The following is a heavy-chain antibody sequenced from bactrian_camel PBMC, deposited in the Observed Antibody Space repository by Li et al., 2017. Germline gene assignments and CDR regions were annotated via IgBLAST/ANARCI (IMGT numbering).Heavy chain of an antibody. J-gene: IGHJ6*01. Sequence: HVQLVESGGGSVQTGGPLTLSCTASGPRNRRYCMGWFRQDPGKQRERVAAVHTLSDNTYYADSVKDRFTISRDGARNTLYLQVNSLKPEDTAMYYCAARGPYCYTKLSVADFTYWCQGTQVTVS. D-gene: IGHD2*01. CDR2: VHTLSDNT. V-gene: IGHV3S54*01. CDR1: GPRNRRYC. CDR3: AARGPYCYTKLSVADFTY.